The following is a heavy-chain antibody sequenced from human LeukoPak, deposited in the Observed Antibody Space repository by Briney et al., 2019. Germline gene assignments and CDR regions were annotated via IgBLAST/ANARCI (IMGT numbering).Heavy chain of an antibody. Sequence: GGSLRLSCAASGFTFSNYAMAWVRQAPGKGLEWVSGIRGSGGTPYYADSVKGRFTISRDNSKNTLYLQMNSLRAEDTAAYYCAKAVGYGGYQSFDYWGQGTLVTVSS. V-gene: IGHV3-23*01. CDR3: AKAVGYGGYQSFDY. J-gene: IGHJ4*02. D-gene: IGHD5-12*01. CDR1: GFTFSNYA. CDR2: IRGSGGTP.